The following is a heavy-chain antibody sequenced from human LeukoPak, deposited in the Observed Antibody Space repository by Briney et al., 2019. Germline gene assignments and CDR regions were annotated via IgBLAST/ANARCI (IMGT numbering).Heavy chain of an antibody. V-gene: IGHV3-21*01. D-gene: IGHD2-8*01. CDR3: ARVGGGDLVRMVSEGGAFDI. CDR1: GFTFSSYS. CDR2: ISTRSTFV. Sequence: GGSLRLSCAASGFTFSSYSFHWVRQAPGMGLEWVSAISTRSTFVYYADSVKGRFTISRDNAKNSLYLQMNSLRAEDTAVYYCARVGGGDLVRMVSEGGAFDIWGQGTMVTVSS. J-gene: IGHJ3*02.